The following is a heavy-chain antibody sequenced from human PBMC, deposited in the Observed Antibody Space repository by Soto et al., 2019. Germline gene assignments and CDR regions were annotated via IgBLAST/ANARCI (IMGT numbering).Heavy chain of an antibody. CDR3: ARDRDYDDNSGYALDI. CDR1: GFSFSSYG. Sequence: QVQLVESGGGVVQPGTSLRLSCAASGFSFSSYGMHWVRQAPGKGLEWVAVIWYDGSNEDYADSVKGRFAISRDNSKNTLYLQMNSLRADDTAVYYWARDRDYDDNSGYALDIWGQGTVVTVSS. CDR2: IWYDGSNE. D-gene: IGHD3-22*01. J-gene: IGHJ3*02. V-gene: IGHV3-33*01.